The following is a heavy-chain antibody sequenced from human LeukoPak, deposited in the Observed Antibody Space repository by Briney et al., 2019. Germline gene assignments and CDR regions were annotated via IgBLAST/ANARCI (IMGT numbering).Heavy chain of an antibody. CDR1: GDSISGYY. CDR2: IFYSGNT. J-gene: IGHJ3*02. Sequence: SETLSLACTVSGDSISGYYWSWIRQPPGSGLEWIGYIFYSGNTNYNPSLKSRLTISVDTSKKQFSLKLSSVTAADTAVYYCASGTSNGVVDAFDIWGQGTMVTVPS. CDR3: ASGTSNGVVDAFDI. V-gene: IGHV4-59*01. D-gene: IGHD3-3*01.